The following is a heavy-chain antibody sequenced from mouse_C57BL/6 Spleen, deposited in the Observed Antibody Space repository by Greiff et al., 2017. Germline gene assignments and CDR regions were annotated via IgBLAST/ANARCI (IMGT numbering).Heavy chain of an antibody. CDR1: GYSITSGYY. J-gene: IGHJ4*01. D-gene: IGHD1-1*01. Sequence: DVQLQESGPGLVKPSQSLSLTCSVTGYSITSGYYWNWIRQFPGNKLEWMGYISYDGSNNYNPSLKNRISITRDTSKNQFFLKLNSVTTEDTATYYCASPAAPSSYYGSSCAMDYWGQGTSVTVSS. CDR3: ASPAAPSSYYGSSCAMDY. V-gene: IGHV3-6*01. CDR2: ISYDGSN.